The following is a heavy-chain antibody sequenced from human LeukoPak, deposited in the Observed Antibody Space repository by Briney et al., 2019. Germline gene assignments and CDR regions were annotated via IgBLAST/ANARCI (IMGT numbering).Heavy chain of an antibody. J-gene: IGHJ4*02. CDR3: ARGPLLGEWELSLGY. Sequence: ASVKVSCKASGYTFTSYDINWVRQAPGQGLEWVGWMNPNSGNTGYAQKFQGRVTMTRNTSISTAYMELSSLRSEDTAVYYCARGPLLGEWELSLGYWGQGTLVTVSS. CDR2: MNPNSGNT. D-gene: IGHD1-26*01. CDR1: GYTFTSYD. V-gene: IGHV1-8*01.